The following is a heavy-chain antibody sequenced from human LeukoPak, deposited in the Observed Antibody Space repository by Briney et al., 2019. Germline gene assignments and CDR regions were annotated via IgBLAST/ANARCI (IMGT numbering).Heavy chain of an antibody. CDR3: ARVVGNYVWGSYRPEGCFDS. Sequence: ASVKVSCKASGYTFTSYAISWVRQAPGQGPEWMGWINMYNGNTNYAQKLQGRVTMTTDTSTSTAYMELRSLRSDDTAVYYCARVVGNYVWGSYRPEGCFDSWGLGTLVTVSS. CDR2: INMYNGNT. D-gene: IGHD3-16*02. J-gene: IGHJ4*02. CDR1: GYTFTSYA. V-gene: IGHV1-18*01.